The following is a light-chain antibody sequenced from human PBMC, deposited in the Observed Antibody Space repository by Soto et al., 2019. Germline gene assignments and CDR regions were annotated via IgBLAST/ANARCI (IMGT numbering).Light chain of an antibody. Sequence: QSVLTQSPSASGTPGQRVTISCSGSRSNIGTNYVYWYQQLPGTAPKLLIYKNNQRPSGVPDRFSGSKSGTSASLAISGLRSEDEADYYCAGWDDNLSGWEFGGGTKLTVL. CDR1: RSNIGTNY. CDR3: AGWDDNLSGWE. CDR2: KNN. J-gene: IGLJ3*02. V-gene: IGLV1-47*01.